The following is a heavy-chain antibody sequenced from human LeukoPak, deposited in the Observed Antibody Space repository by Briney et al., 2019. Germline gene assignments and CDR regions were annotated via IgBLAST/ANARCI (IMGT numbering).Heavy chain of an antibody. V-gene: IGHV4-61*02. CDR1: VGSISSGSDY. D-gene: IGHD2-21*02. CDR3: AKESDVDAFYI. CDR2: IYTSGST. J-gene: IGHJ3*02. Sequence: KPSETLSLTCTVSVGSISSGSDYWSWIRQPAGKGLEWIGRIYTSGSTNYNPSLKSRVTISVDKSKNQFSLKLSSVTAADTAVYYCAKESDVDAFYIWGQGTMVIVSS.